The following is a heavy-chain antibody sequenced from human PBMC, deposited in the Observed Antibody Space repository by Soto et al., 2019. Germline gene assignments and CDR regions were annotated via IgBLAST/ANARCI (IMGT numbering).Heavy chain of an antibody. Sequence: QVQLQESGPGLVKHSGTLSLTCAVSGGSISSGNWWSWVRQPPGKGLEWIGESYHSGSTNYNPSLKSRVTIAVDKSKNPFPLKLSSVTAADTAVYYCARDSAAVVPRHAFDISGQGTMVTVSS. CDR1: GGSISSGNW. CDR3: ARDSAAVVPRHAFDI. J-gene: IGHJ3*02. D-gene: IGHD6-25*01. CDR2: SYHSGST. V-gene: IGHV4-4*02.